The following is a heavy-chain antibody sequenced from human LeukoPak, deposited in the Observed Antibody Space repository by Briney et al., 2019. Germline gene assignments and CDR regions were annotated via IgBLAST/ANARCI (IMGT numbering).Heavy chain of an antibody. J-gene: IGHJ4*02. CDR1: GGSISSSSYY. CDR3: ARSGTYYDFWSGYPRPYYFDY. D-gene: IGHD3-3*01. CDR2: IYYSGST. Sequence: SETLSLTCTVSGGSISSSSYYWGWIRQPPGKGLEWIGSIYYSGSTYYNPSLKSRVTISVDTSKNQFSLKLSSVTAADTAVYYCARSGTYYDFWSGYPRPYYFDYWGQGTLVTVSS. V-gene: IGHV4-39*07.